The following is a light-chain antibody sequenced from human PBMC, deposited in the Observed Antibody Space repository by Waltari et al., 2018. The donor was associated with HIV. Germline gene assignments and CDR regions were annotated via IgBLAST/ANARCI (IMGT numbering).Light chain of an antibody. CDR1: QNVGAW. J-gene: IGKJ1*01. V-gene: IGKV1-5*03. CDR3: HQYSDYLGS. CDR2: KAT. Sequence: DIHMSQSPPTLTASIGDRVNITCRASQNVGAWLAWYQQKPGEAPNLLIYKATNVEGGVPSRFSGSASGTDFTLTIDSLHPDDFATYYCHQYSDYLGSFGHGTKVEVK.